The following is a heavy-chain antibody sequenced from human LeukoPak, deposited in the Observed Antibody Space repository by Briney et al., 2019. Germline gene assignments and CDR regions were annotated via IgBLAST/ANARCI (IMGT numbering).Heavy chain of an antibody. CDR2: IYSGGST. CDR1: GFTVSSNY. CDR3: ARGYGDYDYFDY. D-gene: IGHD4-17*01. J-gene: IGHJ4*02. Sequence: PGGSLRLSCAASGFTVSSNYVSRVRQAPGKGPEWVSVIYSGGSTYYADSVKGRFTISRDNSKNTLYLQMNSLRAEDTAVYYCARGYGDYDYFDYWGQGTLVTVSS. V-gene: IGHV3-53*01.